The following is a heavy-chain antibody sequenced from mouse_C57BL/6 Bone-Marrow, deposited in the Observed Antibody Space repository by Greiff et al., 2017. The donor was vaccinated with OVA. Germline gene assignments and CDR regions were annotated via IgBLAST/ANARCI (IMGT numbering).Heavy chain of an antibody. J-gene: IGHJ2*01. V-gene: IGHV14-4*01. Sequence: VQLQQPGAELVRPGASVKLSCTASGFNIKDDYMHWVKQRPEQGLEWIGWIDPENGDTEYASKFQGKATITADTSSNTAYLQLSSLTSEDTAVYYCTTYVFDYWGQGTTLTVSS. CDR3: TTYVFDY. CDR1: GFNIKDDY. CDR2: IDPENGDT.